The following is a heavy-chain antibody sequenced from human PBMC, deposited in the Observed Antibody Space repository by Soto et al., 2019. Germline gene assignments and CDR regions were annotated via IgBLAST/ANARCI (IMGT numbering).Heavy chain of an antibody. J-gene: IGHJ6*01. CDR2: IYSGGST. V-gene: IGHV3-53*04. CDR3: AGCIAAAGTDGYYYYGMDV. CDR1: GFTVSSNY. Sequence: EVQLVESGGGLVQPGGSLRLSCAASGFTVSSNYMSWVRQAPGKGLEWVSVIYSGGSTYYADSVKGRFTISRHNSKNTLNLQMNSLGAEDTGVSYCAGCIAAAGTDGYYYYGMDVWGQGTTVTVSS. D-gene: IGHD6-13*01.